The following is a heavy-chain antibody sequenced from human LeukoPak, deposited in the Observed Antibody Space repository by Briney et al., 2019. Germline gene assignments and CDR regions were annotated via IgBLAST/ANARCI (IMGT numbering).Heavy chain of an antibody. D-gene: IGHD1-26*01. V-gene: IGHV1-3*01. CDR3: ARYQALQFGSYDY. CDR2: FNSDTGNT. Sequence: ASVKVSCKASGYTFTNYAIHWVRQAPGQRLEWMGWFNSDTGNTEYSQKFQGRVIITRDTSASTAYMELNSLRSEDTAVYYCARYQALQFGSYDYWGQGTLVTVSS. J-gene: IGHJ4*02. CDR1: GYTFTNYA.